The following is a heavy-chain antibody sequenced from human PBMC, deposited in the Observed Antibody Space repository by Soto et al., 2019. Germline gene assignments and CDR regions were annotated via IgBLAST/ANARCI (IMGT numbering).Heavy chain of an antibody. J-gene: IGHJ4*02. V-gene: IGHV3-30*18. CDR3: AKEVHCGGGSCSWSEGFDY. CDR1: GFIFSSYG. D-gene: IGHD2-15*01. CDR2: ISYEGSHT. Sequence: QVQLVESGGGVVQPGRSLRLSCAASGFIFSSYGMHWVRQAPGKGLEWVAVISYEGSHTYYADSVKGRFTITRDNYKNALDQQMNSLRPEDTAVYYCAKEVHCGGGSCSWSEGFDYWGQGTLLTVSS.